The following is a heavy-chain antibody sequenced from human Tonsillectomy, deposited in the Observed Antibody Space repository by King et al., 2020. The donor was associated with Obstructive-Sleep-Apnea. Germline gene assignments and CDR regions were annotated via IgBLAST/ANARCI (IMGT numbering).Heavy chain of an antibody. CDR2: ISSSSNTI. V-gene: IGHV3-48*01. CDR1: GFTFSSYS. J-gene: IGHJ3*02. D-gene: IGHD7-27*01. CDR3: ARGLLTGDAFDI. Sequence: VQLVESGGGLVQPGGSLRLSCAASRFTSGFTFSSYSMNWVRQVPGKGLEWVSYISSSSNTIYYADSVKCRFTISRDKAKNPLYRQMNSLRAEDTAVYYCARGLLTGDAFDIWGQGTMVTVSS.